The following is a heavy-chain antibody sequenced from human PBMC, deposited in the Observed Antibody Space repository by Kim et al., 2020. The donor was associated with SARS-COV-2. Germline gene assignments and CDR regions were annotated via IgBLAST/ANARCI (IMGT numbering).Heavy chain of an antibody. CDR2: TSYSEKSK. Sequence: GGSLRLSCAASGFNFSSHVMNWVRQAPSKGLEWMAVTSYSEKSKFYADSVKGRFTISRDNSQNVLYLQMNSVRGEDTAVYYCAKDSDAFDIWSQGRLVA. J-gene: IGHJ3*02. CDR3: AKDSDAFDI. V-gene: IGHV3-30*18. CDR1: GFNFSSHV.